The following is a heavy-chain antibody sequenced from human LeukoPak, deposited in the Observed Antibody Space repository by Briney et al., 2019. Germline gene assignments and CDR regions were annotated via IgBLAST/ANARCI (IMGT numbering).Heavy chain of an antibody. V-gene: IGHV4-34*01. CDR1: GFTFSNAW. J-gene: IGHJ2*01. D-gene: IGHD3-16*01. CDR2: INHSGST. Sequence: GSLRLSCAASGFTFSNAWMSWVRQAPGKGLEWIGEINHSGSTNYNPSLKSRVTISVDTSKNQFSLKLSSVTAADTAVYYCARVPILNWYFDLWGRGTLVTVSS. CDR3: ARVPILNWYFDL.